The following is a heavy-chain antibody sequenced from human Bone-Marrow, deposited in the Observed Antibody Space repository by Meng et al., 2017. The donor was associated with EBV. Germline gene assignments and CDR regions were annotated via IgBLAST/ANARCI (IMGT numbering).Heavy chain of an antibody. V-gene: IGHV1-69*01. D-gene: IGHD3-9*01. CDR1: GGTFSSYA. J-gene: IGHJ4*02. CDR2: IIPIFGTA. Sequence: GELVQLGAEGKKPGSSVKVSCKASGGTFSSYAISWVRQAPGQGLEWMGGIIPIFGTANYAQKFQGRVTITADESTSTAYMELSSLRSEDTAVYYCARDSDILTGPGGYWGQGTLVTVSS. CDR3: ARDSDILTGPGGY.